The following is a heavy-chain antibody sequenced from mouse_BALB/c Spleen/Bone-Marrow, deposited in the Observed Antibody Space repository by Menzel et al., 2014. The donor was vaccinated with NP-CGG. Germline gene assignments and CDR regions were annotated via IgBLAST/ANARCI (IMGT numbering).Heavy chain of an antibody. CDR3: TKGNYFFDY. CDR2: XYPGSGTT. CDR1: GYTFINYW. Sequence: LKESGSELVRPGASVKLSCKASGYTFINYWIHWVKQRPGQGLEWIGNXYPGSGTTNYDEKFKTKATLTVDTFSSTAYMQLSSLTPEDSAVYYCTKGNYFFDYWGQGTTLTVSS. V-gene: IGHV1S22*01. D-gene: IGHD2-1*01. J-gene: IGHJ2*01.